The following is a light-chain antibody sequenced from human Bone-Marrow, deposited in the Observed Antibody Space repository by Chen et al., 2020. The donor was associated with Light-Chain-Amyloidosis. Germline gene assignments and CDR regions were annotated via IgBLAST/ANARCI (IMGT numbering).Light chain of an antibody. CDR3: QSADSSGTYEVI. CDR1: DLPTKY. Sequence: SYELTQPPSVSVSPGQTARITGSGDDLPTKYAYWYQQKPGQAPVLVIHRDTERPSGISERFSGSSSGTTATLTISGVQAEDEADYHCQSADSSGTYEVIFGGGTKLTGL. V-gene: IGLV3-25*03. CDR2: RDT. J-gene: IGLJ2*01.